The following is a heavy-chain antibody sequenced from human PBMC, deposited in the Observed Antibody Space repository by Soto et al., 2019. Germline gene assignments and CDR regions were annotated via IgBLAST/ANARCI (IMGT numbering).Heavy chain of an antibody. CDR3: ARAGYCSGGTCFHGNCDY. V-gene: IGHV1-46*01. CDR2: INPNGGSK. Sequence: QVQLVQSGAEVKRPGASVKVSCKASGYTFTTYYMHWVRQAPGQGLEWLGIINPNGGSKTYAQKSRGRITMTRDTATSTVYVELSSLRSEDTAVYYCARAGYCSGGTCFHGNCDYWGQGTLVTVSA. D-gene: IGHD2-15*01. CDR1: GYTFTTYY. J-gene: IGHJ4*02.